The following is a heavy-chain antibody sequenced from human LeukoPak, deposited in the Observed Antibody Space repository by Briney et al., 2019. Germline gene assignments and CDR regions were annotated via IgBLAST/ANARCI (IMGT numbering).Heavy chain of an antibody. CDR1: GFSFSDYY. J-gene: IGHJ4*02. D-gene: IGHD2-21*02. Sequence: PGGSLRLSCAASGFSFSDYYMDWVRQAPGKGLEWVSYISSSGSTIYYADSVKGRFTISRDNAKNSLYLQMNSLRAEDTAVYYCARGRDCGGDCYHDYWGQGTLVTVSS. V-gene: IGHV3-11*01. CDR3: ARGRDCGGDCYHDY. CDR2: ISSSGSTI.